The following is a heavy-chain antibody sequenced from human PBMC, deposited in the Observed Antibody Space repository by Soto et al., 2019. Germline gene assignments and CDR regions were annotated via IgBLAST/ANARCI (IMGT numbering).Heavy chain of an antibody. CDR1: GGSISSSSL. D-gene: IGHD5-18*01. Sequence: AETLSLTCAASGGSISSSSLCSCVRQPPGGLVEVVVIIYDSRNNYYTESLKSRVTISVDKSNNQLSLQLTSMTAADSAVYYCARVGYTSGHYFDYWGQGPLVTVSS. V-gene: IGHV4-4*02. CDR2: IYDSRNN. J-gene: IGHJ4*02. CDR3: ARVGYTSGHYFDY.